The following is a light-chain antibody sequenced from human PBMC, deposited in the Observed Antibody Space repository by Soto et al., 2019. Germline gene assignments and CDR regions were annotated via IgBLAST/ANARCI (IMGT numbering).Light chain of an antibody. CDR2: SNN. J-gene: IGLJ2*01. CDR3: QSYDSSLSGVV. V-gene: IGLV1-44*01. CDR1: SSNIGSNS. Sequence: QSVLTQPPSASGTPGQRVTISCSGSSSNIGSNSVNWYQQIPGTAPKLLIYSNNQRPSGVPDRFSGSKSGTSASLAISGLQSEDEADYYCQSYDSSLSGVVFGGGTKLTVL.